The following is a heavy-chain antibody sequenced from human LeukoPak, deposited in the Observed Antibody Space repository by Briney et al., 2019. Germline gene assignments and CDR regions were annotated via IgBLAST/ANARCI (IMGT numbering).Heavy chain of an antibody. CDR3: ARGGGGVIITSYYYYLDV. CDR2: INLTGRT. Sequence: SETLSLTCAVYGGSFSGYYWSWIRQPPGKALEWIGEINLTGRTNYNPSLKSRATISLDTSKNQFSLKLNSVTAADTAVYYCARGGGGVIITSYYYYLDVWAKGTTVTVSS. J-gene: IGHJ6*03. CDR1: GGSFSGYY. D-gene: IGHD3-3*01. V-gene: IGHV4-34*01.